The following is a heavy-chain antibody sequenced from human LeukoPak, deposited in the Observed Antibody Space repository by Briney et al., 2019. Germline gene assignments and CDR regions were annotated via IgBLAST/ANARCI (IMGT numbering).Heavy chain of an antibody. V-gene: IGHV4-30-2*01. J-gene: IGHJ4*02. Sequence: SETLSLTCAVSGGSISSGGYSWSWIRQPPGTGLEWIGYIYHSGSTYYNPSLKSRVTISVDRSKNQFSLKLSSVTAADTAVYYCASRLSTSTGQVDYWGQGTLVTVSS. CDR2: IYHSGST. CDR3: ASRLSTSTGQVDY. CDR1: GGSISSGGYS. D-gene: IGHD1-1*01.